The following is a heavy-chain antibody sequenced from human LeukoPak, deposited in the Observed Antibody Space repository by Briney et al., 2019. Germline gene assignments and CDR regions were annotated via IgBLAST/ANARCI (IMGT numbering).Heavy chain of an antibody. CDR1: GFTFSSYE. CDR3: ARDLGSAWSRGAFDV. J-gene: IGHJ3*01. V-gene: IGHV3-21*01. Sequence: GGSLRLSCAASGFTFSSYEMNWVRQAPGKGLEWVSSISSSSSYIYYADSVKGRFTISRDNAKNSLSLQMSSLRDEDTAVYYCARDLGSAWSRGAFDVWGQGTMVTVSS. CDR2: ISSSSSYI. D-gene: IGHD6-19*01.